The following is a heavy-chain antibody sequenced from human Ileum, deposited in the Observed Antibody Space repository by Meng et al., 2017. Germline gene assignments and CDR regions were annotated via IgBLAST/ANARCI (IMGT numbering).Heavy chain of an antibody. D-gene: IGHD2-15*01. Sequence: QLQLQESGPGLVKPSETLSLTCTVSGGSITSRSYYWGWVRQPPGKGLEWIGEIYHTGGTNYNPSLKRRVTISVDKSKNQFSLEVTSVTAADTAVYYCARVRCASVSCYGDSYFDYWGQGILVTVSS. CDR1: GGSITSRSYY. V-gene: IGHV4-39*07. CDR3: ARVRCASVSCYGDSYFDY. CDR2: IYHTGGT. J-gene: IGHJ4*02.